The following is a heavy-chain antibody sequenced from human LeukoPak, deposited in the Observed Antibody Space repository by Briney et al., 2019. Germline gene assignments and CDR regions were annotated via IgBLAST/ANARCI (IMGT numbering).Heavy chain of an antibody. CDR2: INSDGSRT. CDR3: ARGAESDY. CDR1: GFTFNSYW. J-gene: IGHJ4*02. Sequence: TGGSLRLSCAASGFTFNSYWMHWARQVPGKGLVWVSRINSDGSRTSYGDSVKGRFTISRDNAKSTLYLQMNSLRADDTAVYFCARGAESDYWGQGTLVTVSS. V-gene: IGHV3-74*01.